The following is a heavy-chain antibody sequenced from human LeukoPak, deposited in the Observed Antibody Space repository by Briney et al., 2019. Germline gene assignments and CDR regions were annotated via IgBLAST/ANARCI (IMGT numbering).Heavy chain of an antibody. D-gene: IGHD2-2*01. V-gene: IGHV3-30*01. CDR2: ISYDGSSQ. CDR3: ARVGCSTSCYGFGYFYYYMDV. CDR1: GFTFSTYA. Sequence: GGSLRLSCAASGFTFSTYAMHWVRQAPGKGLEWVAVISYDGSSQYYADSVKGRLTISSDNSKNTLYLQMNSLRAEDTAVYYCARVGCSTSCYGFGYFYYYMDVWGKGTTVTVSS. J-gene: IGHJ6*03.